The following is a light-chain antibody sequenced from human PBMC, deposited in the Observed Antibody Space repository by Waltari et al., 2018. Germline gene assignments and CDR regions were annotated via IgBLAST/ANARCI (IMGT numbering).Light chain of an antibody. CDR2: AAS. CDR1: QNIGTS. CDR3: QNHERLPAT. V-gene: IGKV3-20*01. J-gene: IGKJ1*01. Sequence: FTQSPCSLSLSPVERATLPCRASQNIGTSLVWYQQKPGQTPRLLMYAASRRATGVPDRFSGSGSGTDFSLTISRLEPEDFAVYYCQNHERLPATFGQGTRVEIK.